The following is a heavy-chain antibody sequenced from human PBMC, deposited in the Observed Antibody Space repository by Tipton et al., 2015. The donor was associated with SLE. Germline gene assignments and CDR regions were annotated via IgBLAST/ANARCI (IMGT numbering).Heavy chain of an antibody. Sequence: TLSLTCAVSGYSISSGYYWGWIRQPPGKGLEWIGSIYHSGSTYYNPSLKSRLTISVDTSKNQFSLKLSSVTAADTAIYYCAREKIGGSYYGYIEYWGPGTLVTISS. V-gene: IGHV4-38-2*02. J-gene: IGHJ4*02. CDR1: GYSISSGYY. D-gene: IGHD1-26*01. CDR3: AREKIGGSYYGYIEY. CDR2: IYHSGST.